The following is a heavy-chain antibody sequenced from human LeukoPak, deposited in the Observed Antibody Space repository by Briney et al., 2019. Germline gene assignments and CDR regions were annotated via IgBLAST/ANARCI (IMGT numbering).Heavy chain of an antibody. CDR3: ATRPRDSSGYYLGAFDG. V-gene: IGHV3-23*01. CDR2: IGASGADT. CDR1: GFTFSSYA. Sequence: PGGSLRLSCEASGFTFSSYAMAWVRQAPGKVLDWGSVIGASGADTYYSDSVKGRFTVSRDNSKDTLFLNMSSLTAEDTAVYFCATRPRDSSGYYLGAFDGWGQGTTVTVSS. D-gene: IGHD3-22*01. J-gene: IGHJ3*01.